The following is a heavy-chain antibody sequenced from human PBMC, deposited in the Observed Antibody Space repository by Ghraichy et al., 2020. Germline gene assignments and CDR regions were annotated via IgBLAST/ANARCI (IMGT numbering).Heavy chain of an antibody. J-gene: IGHJ4*02. Sequence: GGSLRLSCVDSGFTFSSHWLHWVRQVPGKGLVWVSRSYGDGSGATYADSVKGRFTISRDNTKGTLYLQMNSLRAEDTAMYFCAREVKGSSWGTFDYWGQGTLVTVSS. CDR3: AREVKGSSWGTFDY. CDR1: GFTFSSHW. D-gene: IGHD6-13*01. V-gene: IGHV3-74*01. CDR2: SYGDGSGA.